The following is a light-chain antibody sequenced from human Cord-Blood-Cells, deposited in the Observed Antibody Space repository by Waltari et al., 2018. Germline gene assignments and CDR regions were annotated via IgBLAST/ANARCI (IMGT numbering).Light chain of an antibody. J-gene: IGLJ1*01. CDR2: EVS. CDR1: SSDVGGYNY. CDR3: SSYTSSSTYV. V-gene: IGLV2-14*01. Sequence: QSALTQPASVSGSPGQSITISCTGTSSDVGGYNYVSWYQQHPGKAPKLMIYEVSNRHSGVSKRCSGSKSGNTASLTISGLQAEDEADYYCSSYTSSSTYVFGTGTKVTVL.